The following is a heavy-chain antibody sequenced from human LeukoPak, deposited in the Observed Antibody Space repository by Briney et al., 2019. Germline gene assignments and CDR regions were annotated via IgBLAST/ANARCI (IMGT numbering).Heavy chain of an antibody. Sequence: NPSETLSLTCTVSGGSVSSGSYYWSWIRQPPGKGLEWIGYIYYSGSTNYNPSLKSRVTISVDTSKNQFSLKLSSVTAADTAVYYCARASHSSGYYYVAYYYYYGMDVWGLGTTVTVSS. V-gene: IGHV4-61*01. CDR1: GGSVSSGSYY. CDR2: IYYSGST. J-gene: IGHJ6*02. CDR3: ARASHSSGYYYVAYYYYYGMDV. D-gene: IGHD3-22*01.